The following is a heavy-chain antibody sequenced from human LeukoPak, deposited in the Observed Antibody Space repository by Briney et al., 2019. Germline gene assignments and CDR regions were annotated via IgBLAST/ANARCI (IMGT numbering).Heavy chain of an antibody. Sequence: GGSLRLSCAASGFTFSSYAMSWVRQAPGKGLEWVSAISGSGGSTYYADSVKGRFTISRDNSKNTLYLQMNSLRAEDTAVYYCAKLPSGYYGSGSYYKAWIDYWGQGTLVTVSS. CDR1: GFTFSSYA. CDR2: ISGSGGST. V-gene: IGHV3-23*01. CDR3: AKLPSGYYGSGSYYKAWIDY. J-gene: IGHJ4*02. D-gene: IGHD3-10*01.